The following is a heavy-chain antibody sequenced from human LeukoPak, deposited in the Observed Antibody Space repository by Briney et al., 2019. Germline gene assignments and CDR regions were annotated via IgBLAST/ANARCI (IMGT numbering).Heavy chain of an antibody. CDR2: ISSNGGST. V-gene: IGHV3-64*01. D-gene: IGHD6-6*01. Sequence: GGSLRLSCAASGFTFSSYAMHWVRQAPGKGLEYGSAISSNGGSTYYANSVKGRFTISRDNSKNTLYLQMGSLRAEDMAVYYCSRENYSSSYYYYYMDVWGKGTTVTVSS. CDR1: GFTFSSYA. J-gene: IGHJ6*03. CDR3: SRENYSSSYYYYYMDV.